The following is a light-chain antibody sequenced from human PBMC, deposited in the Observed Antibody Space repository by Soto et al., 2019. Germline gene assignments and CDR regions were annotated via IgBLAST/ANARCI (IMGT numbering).Light chain of an antibody. CDR1: QSVSSY. CDR3: QQYGSSPWT. J-gene: IGKJ1*01. CDR2: DAS. Sequence: EIVLTQSPATLSLSPGERATLSCRASQSVSSYLAWYQQKPGQAPRLLFFDASNRVTGIPDRFSGSGSGTDFTLTISRLEPEDFAVYYCQQYGSSPWTFGQGTKVDIK. V-gene: IGKV3-20*01.